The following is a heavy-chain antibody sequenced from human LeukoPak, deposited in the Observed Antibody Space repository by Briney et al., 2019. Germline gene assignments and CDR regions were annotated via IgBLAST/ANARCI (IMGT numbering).Heavy chain of an antibody. D-gene: IGHD1-26*01. CDR1: GYTFTSYG. V-gene: IGHV1-18*01. CDR2: ISAYNGNT. J-gene: IGHJ4*02. Sequence: EASVKVSCKASGYTFTSYGISWVRQAPGQELESMGWISAYNGNTNYAQKLQGRVTMTTDTSTSTAYMELRSLRSDDTSVYYCASYSGSYPRSFDYWGQGTLVTVSS. CDR3: ASYSGSYPRSFDY.